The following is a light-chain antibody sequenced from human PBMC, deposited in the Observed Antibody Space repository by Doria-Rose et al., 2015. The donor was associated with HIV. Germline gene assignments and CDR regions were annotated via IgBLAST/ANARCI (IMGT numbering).Light chain of an antibody. V-gene: IGKV3-20*01. CDR2: DGS. J-gene: IGKJ1*01. Sequence: TQSPGTLSLSPGERATLSCRASQSFSSTYLAWYQQKSGQDPSLLIYDGSTRATGIPDRFSASGSGTDFTLTINRLEPEDFALYYCHQYGTSWTFGQGTKVEI. CDR3: HQYGTSWT. CDR1: QSFSSTY.